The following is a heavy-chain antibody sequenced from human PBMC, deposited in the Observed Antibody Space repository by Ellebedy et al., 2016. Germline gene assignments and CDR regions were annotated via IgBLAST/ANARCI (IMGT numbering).Heavy chain of an antibody. J-gene: IGHJ1*01. Sequence: GGSLRLSCAASGFTFSSYPMHWVRQAPGKGLEWVAVISYDGSNKYYADSVKGRFTISRDNSKNTLFLQMDSLRSEDTAVYYCAKGVTVAGTYFQHWGQGTLVTVSS. D-gene: IGHD6-19*01. CDR2: ISYDGSNK. CDR1: GFTFSSYP. CDR3: AKGVTVAGTYFQH. V-gene: IGHV3-30*04.